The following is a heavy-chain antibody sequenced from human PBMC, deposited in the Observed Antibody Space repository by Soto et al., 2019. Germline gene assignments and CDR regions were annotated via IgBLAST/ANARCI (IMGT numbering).Heavy chain of an antibody. Sequence: EVQLLESGGGLVQPGGSLRLSCAASGFTFSSYAMSWVRQAPGKGLEWVSAISGSGGSTYYADSVKGRFTISRDNSKYPLYLEVKRLRAEATAVYYCAKALPKDYDFGSGYYPAGDDYWGQGTLVTVSS. D-gene: IGHD3-3*01. CDR1: GFTFSSYA. CDR2: ISGSGGST. V-gene: IGHV3-23*01. CDR3: AKALPKDYDFGSGYYPAGDDY. J-gene: IGHJ4*02.